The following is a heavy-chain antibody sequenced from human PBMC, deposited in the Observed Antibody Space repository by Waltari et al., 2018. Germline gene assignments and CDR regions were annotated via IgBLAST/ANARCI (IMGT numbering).Heavy chain of an antibody. CDR3: ASFFRDY. CDR2: IYHSGST. J-gene: IGHJ4*02. V-gene: IGHV4-38-2*02. CDR1: GYSISSGYY. Sequence: QVQLQESGPGLVKPSETLSLTCTVSGYSISSGYYWGWIRQPPGTGLEWIGSIYHSGSTYYNPSLKSRGTISVDTSKNQFSLKLSSVTAADTAVYYCASFFRDYWGQGTLVTVSS.